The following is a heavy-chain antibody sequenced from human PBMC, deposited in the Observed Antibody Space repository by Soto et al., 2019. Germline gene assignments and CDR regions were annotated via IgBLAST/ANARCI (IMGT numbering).Heavy chain of an antibody. Sequence: GESLKISCKGSGYSFTSYWISWVRQMPGKGLEWMGRIDPSDSYTNYSPSFQGHVTISADKSISTAYLQWSGLKASDTAMYFCARRTTPMAFDLWGQGTLVTVSS. D-gene: IGHD5-18*01. CDR3: ARRTTPMAFDL. V-gene: IGHV5-10-1*01. CDR2: IDPSDSYT. J-gene: IGHJ4*02. CDR1: GYSFTSYW.